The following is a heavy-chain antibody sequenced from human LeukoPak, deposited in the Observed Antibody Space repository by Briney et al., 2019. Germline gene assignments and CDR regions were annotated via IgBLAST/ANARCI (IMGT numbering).Heavy chain of an antibody. D-gene: IGHD5-18*01. CDR3: AKDTTWIQLWLT. Sequence: PGGSLRLSCAASGFTFSTYAMSWVRQAPGKGLEWVSAISGSGGSTYYADSVKGRFTISRDNSRNTLFLQMNSLRAEDTAVYYCAKDTTWIQLWLTGGQGTLVTVSS. V-gene: IGHV3-23*01. CDR1: GFTFSTYA. J-gene: IGHJ4*02. CDR2: ISGSGGST.